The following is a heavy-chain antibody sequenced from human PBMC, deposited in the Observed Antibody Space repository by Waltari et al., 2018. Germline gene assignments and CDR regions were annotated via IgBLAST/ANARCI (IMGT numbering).Heavy chain of an antibody. CDR3: ARDHWYSLDL. Sequence: EEQLVESGGGLVQPGGSLRLSCVASGFTFSIHWMAWVRQAPGKGVEGVAKIKRDSTEEMYVDSVKGRFTISKDNTKNSLFLEMNSLRAEDTAVYYCARDHWYSLDLWGQGTLVTVSS. D-gene: IGHD2-21*02. V-gene: IGHV3-7*01. CDR1: GFTFSIHW. CDR2: IKRDSTEE. J-gene: IGHJ4*02.